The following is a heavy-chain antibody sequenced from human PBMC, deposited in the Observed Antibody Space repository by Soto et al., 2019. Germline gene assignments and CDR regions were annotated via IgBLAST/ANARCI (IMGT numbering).Heavy chain of an antibody. CDR2: IYYSGST. Sequence: ASETLSLTCTVSGGSISSGDYYWSWIRQPPGKGLEWIGYIYYSGSTYYNPSLKSRVTISVDTSKNQFSLKLSSVTAADTAVYYCARGSILGTVGGNWFDPWGQGTLVTVSS. CDR3: ARGSILGTVGGNWFDP. J-gene: IGHJ5*02. V-gene: IGHV4-30-4*01. D-gene: IGHD4-17*01. CDR1: GGSISSGDYY.